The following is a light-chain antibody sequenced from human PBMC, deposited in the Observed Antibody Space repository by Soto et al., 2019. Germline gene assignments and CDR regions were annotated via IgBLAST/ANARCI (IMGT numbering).Light chain of an antibody. V-gene: IGLV2-14*01. J-gene: IGLJ2*01. CDR1: SIYVGAYNY. Sequence: QYALTQPASVSGSPGQSITISCTGTSIYVGAYNYVSCYQQHPGKAPKLMIFEVSDRPSGVSNRFSGSKSGNTASLTISGLQAEDEADYYCSSYTSSNTLVFGGGTKLTAL. CDR3: SSYTSSNTLV. CDR2: EVS.